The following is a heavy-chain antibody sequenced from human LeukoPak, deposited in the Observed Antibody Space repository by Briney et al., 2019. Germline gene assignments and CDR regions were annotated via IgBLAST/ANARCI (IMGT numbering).Heavy chain of an antibody. CDR3: ARVATEQWFDP. CDR1: GGSISSGDYY. Sequence: SETLSLTCTVSGGSISSGDYYWSWIRQPPGKGLEWIGYIYYSGNTYYNPSLKSRVTTSVDTSKNQFSLKLSSVTAADTAVYYCARVATEQWFDPWGQGTLVTVSS. CDR2: IYYSGNT. D-gene: IGHD1/OR15-1a*01. J-gene: IGHJ5*02. V-gene: IGHV4-30-4*08.